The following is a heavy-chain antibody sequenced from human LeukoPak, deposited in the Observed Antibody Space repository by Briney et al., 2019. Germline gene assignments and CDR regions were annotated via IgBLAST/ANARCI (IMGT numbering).Heavy chain of an antibody. CDR2: FSGSNIYI. D-gene: IGHD3-22*01. J-gene: IGHJ4*02. CDR3: ARDPPYSDSSGYYYDY. CDR1: GINFISYA. Sequence: KPGGALRLSCLASGINFISYAMNWVRQAPGQGLEWVSFFSGSNIYISYANSVKGRFTISRDNAKNSLYLQMNSLRAEDTAVYYCARDPPYSDSSGYYYDYWGQGTLVTVSS. V-gene: IGHV3-21*01.